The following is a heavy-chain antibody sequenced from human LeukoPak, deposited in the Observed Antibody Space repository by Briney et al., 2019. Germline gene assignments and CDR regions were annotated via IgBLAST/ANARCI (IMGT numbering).Heavy chain of an antibody. Sequence: SXVXXGXXFXNYWXXWVRHPPGKGLVWVSRIYVDGPTTNYADSVKGRFTISRDNAKNTVYLEMNSLSVEDTATYYCIRDFRSADLWGQGTLVTVTS. CDR1: GXXFXNYW. V-gene: IGHV3-74*01. CDR3: IRDFRSADL. J-gene: IGHJ5*02. CDR2: IYVDGPTT.